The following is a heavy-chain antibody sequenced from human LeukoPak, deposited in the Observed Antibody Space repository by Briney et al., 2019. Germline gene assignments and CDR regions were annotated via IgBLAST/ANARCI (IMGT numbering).Heavy chain of an antibody. CDR2: IWYGGSNN. CDR1: GFTFSSYG. J-gene: IGHJ4*02. D-gene: IGHD3-10*01. Sequence: PWVSLRLSCAASGFTFSSYGMHWVRQAPGKGLEGVAVIWYGGSNNYYEDSVKVRFTSSRDNSKNTLYLQMNSLRAEDTAVYYCAREPYHYYGSGSYPLYWGQGTLVTVSS. V-gene: IGHV3-33*01. CDR3: AREPYHYYGSGSYPLY.